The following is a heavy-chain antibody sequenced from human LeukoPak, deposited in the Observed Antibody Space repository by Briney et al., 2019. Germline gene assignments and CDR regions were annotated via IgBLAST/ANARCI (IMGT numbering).Heavy chain of an antibody. CDR2: ISGSGGST. V-gene: IGHV3-23*01. CDR3: AKAMYYYGSSGYYYYYYYYMDV. D-gene: IGHD3-22*01. CDR1: GFTFSSYA. J-gene: IGHJ6*03. Sequence: GGSLRLSCAASGFTFSSYAMSWVRQAPGKGLEWVSAISGSGGSTYYADSVKGRLTISRDNSKNTLYLQMNSLRAEDTAVYYCAKAMYYYGSSGYYYYYYYYMDVWGKGTTVTVSS.